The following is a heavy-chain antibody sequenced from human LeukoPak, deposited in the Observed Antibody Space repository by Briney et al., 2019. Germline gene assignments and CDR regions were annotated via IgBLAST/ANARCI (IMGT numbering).Heavy chain of an antibody. CDR1: GYTFTSYY. Sequence: GASVKVSCKASGYTFTSYYMHWVRQAPGQGLEWMGIINPSGGSTSYAQKFQGRVTMTRDTSTSTVYMKLSSLRSEDTAVYYCARAEGVTVSILSGDFDFWGQGTLVTVSS. CDR2: INPSGGST. V-gene: IGHV1-46*01. D-gene: IGHD2-21*02. CDR3: ARAEGVTVSILSGDFDF. J-gene: IGHJ4*02.